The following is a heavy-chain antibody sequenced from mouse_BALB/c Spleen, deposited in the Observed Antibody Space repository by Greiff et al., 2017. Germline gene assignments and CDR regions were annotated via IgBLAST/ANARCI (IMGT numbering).Heavy chain of an antibody. CDR3: ARGNYGSSSYAMDY. Sequence: QVQLQQSGAELVRPGSSVKISCKASGYAFSSYWMNWVKQRPGQGLEWIGQIYPGDGDTNYNGKFKGKATLTADKSSSTAYMQLSSLTSEDSAVYFCARGNYGSSSYAMDYWGQGTSVTVSS. V-gene: IGHV1-80*01. CDR2: IYPGDGDT. CDR1: GYAFSSYW. D-gene: IGHD1-1*01. J-gene: IGHJ4*01.